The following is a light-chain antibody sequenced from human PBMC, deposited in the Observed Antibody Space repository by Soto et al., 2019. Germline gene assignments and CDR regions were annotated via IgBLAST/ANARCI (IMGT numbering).Light chain of an antibody. CDR1: SSDIGRYTY. Sequence: QSVLTQPASVSGSPGQSITISCVGTSSDIGRYTYVSWYQQYPGKAPKLIIYDVYNRPSGVSNRFSGSKSGNTASLTISGLQAEDEADYYRTSYTRASTPYVFGSGTKVTVL. V-gene: IGLV2-14*01. CDR3: TSYTRASTPYV. CDR2: DVY. J-gene: IGLJ1*01.